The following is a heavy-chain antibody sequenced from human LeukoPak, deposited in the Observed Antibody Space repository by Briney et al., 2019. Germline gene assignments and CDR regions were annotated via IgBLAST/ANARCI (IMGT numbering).Heavy chain of an antibody. CDR2: ISSSSSYI. CDR1: GFTFSSYS. CDR3: ARESDVSIAAAFDY. D-gene: IGHD6-13*01. V-gene: IGHV3-21*01. J-gene: IGHJ4*02. Sequence: GGSLRLSCAASGFTFSSYSMNWVRQAPGKGLEWVSSISSSSSYIYYADSVKGRFTISRDNAKNSLYLQMNSLRAEDTAVYYCARESDVSIAAAFDYWGQGTLSPSPQ.